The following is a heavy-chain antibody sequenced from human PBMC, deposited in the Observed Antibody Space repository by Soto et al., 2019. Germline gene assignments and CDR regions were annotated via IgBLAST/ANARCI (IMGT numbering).Heavy chain of an antibody. CDR1: GGSISSYY. J-gene: IGHJ5*02. CDR3: ARCHSSSSKGWFDP. Sequence: QVQLQESGPGLVKPSETLSLTCTVSGGSISSYYWSWIRQPPGKGLEWIGYIYYSGSTNYNPSLKSRVTISVDTSKNQFSLKLSSVTPADTAVYYCARCHSSSSKGWFDPWGQGTLVTVSS. V-gene: IGHV4-59*01. D-gene: IGHD6-13*01. CDR2: IYYSGST.